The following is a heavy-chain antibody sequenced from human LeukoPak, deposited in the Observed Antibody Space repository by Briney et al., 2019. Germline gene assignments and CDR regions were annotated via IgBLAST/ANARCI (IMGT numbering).Heavy chain of an antibody. D-gene: IGHD1-1*01. CDR3: TRRNPVQATDY. CDR2: IRSKANSYAT. CDR1: GFTFSGSA. V-gene: IGHV3-73*01. J-gene: IGHJ4*02. Sequence: GGSLKLSCAASGFTFSGSAMHWVRQASGKGLEWVGRIRSKANSYATAYAASVKGRFTISRDDSKNTAYLQMNSLKTEDTAVYYCTRRNPVQATDYWDQGTLVTVSS.